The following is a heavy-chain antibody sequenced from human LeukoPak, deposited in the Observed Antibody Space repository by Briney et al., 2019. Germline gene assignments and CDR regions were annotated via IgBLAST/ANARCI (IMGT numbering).Heavy chain of an antibody. CDR1: GLAFSSYA. D-gene: IGHD3-3*01. J-gene: IGHJ4*02. CDR2: ISVASNT. CDR3: ADYGVSGVRNNFY. V-gene: IGHV3-23*01. Sequence: GGSLRLSCAASGLAFSSYAMSWVRQAPGKGLEWVSPISVASNTFYADSVKGRFTISRDNSRNTVYLQMTSLRADETAVYYCADYGVSGVRNNFYWGQGTLVTVSS.